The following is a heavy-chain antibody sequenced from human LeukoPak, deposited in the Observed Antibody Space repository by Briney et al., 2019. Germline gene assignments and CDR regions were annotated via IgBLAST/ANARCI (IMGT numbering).Heavy chain of an antibody. D-gene: IGHD1-7*01. J-gene: IGHJ4*02. V-gene: IGHV3-7*01. CDR3: ARWDIRGTAHQLDY. CDR2: INQDGSAK. Sequence: GGSLRLSCAVSGFTLNSHWMSWVRQAPGKGLEWVANINQDGSAKYYVDSVRGRFTISRDNAKNSMYLQMNSLRAEDTAVYYCARWDIRGTAHQLDYWGQGTLDTVSS. CDR1: GFTLNSHW.